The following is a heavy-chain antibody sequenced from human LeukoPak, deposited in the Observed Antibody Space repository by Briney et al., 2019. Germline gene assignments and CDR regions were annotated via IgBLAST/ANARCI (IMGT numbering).Heavy chain of an antibody. D-gene: IGHD6-13*01. V-gene: IGHV3-9*01. CDR1: GFTFDDYA. J-gene: IGHJ5*02. CDR2: ISWNSGSI. CDR3: ASRSINWYRGNNWFDP. Sequence: GRSLGLSCAASGFTFDDYAMHWVRQAPGKGLEWVSGISWNSGSIGYADSVKGRFTASRDNAKNSLYLQMNSLRVEDTAVYYCASRSINWYRGNNWFDPWGQGTLVTVSS.